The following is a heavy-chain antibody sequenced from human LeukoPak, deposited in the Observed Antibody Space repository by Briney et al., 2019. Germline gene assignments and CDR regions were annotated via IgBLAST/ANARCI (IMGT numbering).Heavy chain of an antibody. CDR2: IYYSGST. D-gene: IGHD3-3*02. J-gene: IGHJ2*01. Sequence: SQTLSLTCTVSGGSISSGDYYWSWIRQPPGKGLEWIGYIYYSGSTYYNPSLKSRVTMSVDTSKNQFSLKLSSVTAADTAVYYCARDPLTIRGSYFDLWGRGTLVTVSS. V-gene: IGHV4-30-4*08. CDR1: GGSISSGDYY. CDR3: ARDPLTIRGSYFDL.